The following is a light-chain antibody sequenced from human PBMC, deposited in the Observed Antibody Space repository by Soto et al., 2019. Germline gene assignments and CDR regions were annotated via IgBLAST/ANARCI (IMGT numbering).Light chain of an antibody. V-gene: IGKV3-11*01. Sequence: EIVLTQYPATLSSFPGDRVTLSCGASQYINTILAWYQHRPGQAPRLLIYQTSIRAAGIPARFSASGSGKDFTLTIRDVQPEDFALYYCNQRQRWPRTFGQGTKVDIK. CDR1: QYINTI. CDR2: QTS. CDR3: NQRQRWPRT. J-gene: IGKJ1*01.